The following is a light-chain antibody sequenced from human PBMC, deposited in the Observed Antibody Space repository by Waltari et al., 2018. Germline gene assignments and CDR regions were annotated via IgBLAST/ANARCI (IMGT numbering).Light chain of an antibody. CDR3: NSRDSSGNHPHVV. CDR1: SLRSYY. V-gene: IGLV3-19*01. CDR2: GKN. Sequence: SSELTQDPAVSVALGQTVRIPFQGDSLRSYYASWYQQKPGQAPVLVIYGKNNRPSGIPDRFSGSSSGNTASLTITGAQAEDEADYYCNSRDSSGNHPHVVFGGGTKLTVL. J-gene: IGLJ2*01.